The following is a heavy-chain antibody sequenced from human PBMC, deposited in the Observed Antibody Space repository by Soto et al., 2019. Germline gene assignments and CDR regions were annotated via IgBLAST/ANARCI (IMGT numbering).Heavy chain of an antibody. CDR2: IYHGGTT. J-gene: IGHJ4*03. V-gene: IGHV4-38-2*02. CDR1: GYSISSGSY. Sequence: SETLSLTCTVSGYSISSGSYWGWIRQPPGKGPEWIASIYHGGTTFYNPSLKSRVTVSVDKSNNQFSLKLRSVTAADTAVYYCAKARVMIVASNTLDYWGRGTMVTVSS. CDR3: AKARVMIVASNTLDY. D-gene: IGHD3-16*01.